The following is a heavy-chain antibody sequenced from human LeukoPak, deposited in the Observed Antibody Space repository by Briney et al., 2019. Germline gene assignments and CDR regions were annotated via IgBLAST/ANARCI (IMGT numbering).Heavy chain of an antibody. Sequence: GGSLRLSCAASGFTFSSYAMSWVRQAPGKGLEWVSAISGSGGSTYYADSVEGRFTISRDNSKNTLYLQMNSLRAEDTAVYYRPKGGCSGRPIDYWGQGTLVTVSS. D-gene: IGHD3-10*02. V-gene: IGHV3-23*01. CDR1: GFTFSSYA. CDR2: ISGSGGST. CDR3: PKGGCSGRPIDY. J-gene: IGHJ4*02.